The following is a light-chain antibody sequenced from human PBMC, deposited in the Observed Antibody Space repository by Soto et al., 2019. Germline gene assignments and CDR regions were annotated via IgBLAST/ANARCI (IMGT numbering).Light chain of an antibody. V-gene: IGLV1-40*01. CDR2: GHN. CDR1: VSNIGAGYE. CDR3: GSWDSSLSAYV. J-gene: IGLJ1*01. Sequence: QSVLTQPPSVSGAPGQRVTISCTGSVSNIGAGYEVHWYQQLPGTAPKLLISGHNNRPSGVPDRFFGSKSGTSASLTITGLQAEDEADYYCGSWDSSLSAYVFATGTKLTVL.